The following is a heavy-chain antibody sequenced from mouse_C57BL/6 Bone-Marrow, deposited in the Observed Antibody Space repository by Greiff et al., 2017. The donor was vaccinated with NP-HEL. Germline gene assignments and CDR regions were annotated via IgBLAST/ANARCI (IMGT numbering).Heavy chain of an antibody. V-gene: IGHV6-6*01. D-gene: IGHD2-4*01. CDR1: GFTFSDAW. J-gene: IGHJ3*01. CDR2: IRNKANNHAT. CDR3: TREGDYERFAY. Sequence: EVKLVESGGGLVQPGGSMKLSCAASGFTFSDAWMDWVRQSPEKGLEWVAEIRNKANNHATYYAESVKGRFTISRDDSKSSVYLQMNSLRAEDTSIYYCTREGDYERFAYWGQGTLVTVSA.